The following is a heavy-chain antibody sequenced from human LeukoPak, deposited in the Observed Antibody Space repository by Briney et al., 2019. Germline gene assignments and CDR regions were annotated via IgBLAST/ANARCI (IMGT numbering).Heavy chain of an antibody. CDR3: ARALKYDYVWGSYRYMNYYYYGMDV. CDR2: MNPNSGNT. CDR1: GYTFTSYD. D-gene: IGHD3-16*02. J-gene: IGHJ6*02. Sequence: GASVKVSCKASGYTFTSYDINWVRQATGQGLEWMGWMNPNSGNTGYAQKFQGRVTMTRNTSISTAYMELSSLRSEDTAVYYCARALKYDYVWGSYRYMNYYYYGMDVWGQGTTVTVSS. V-gene: IGHV1-8*01.